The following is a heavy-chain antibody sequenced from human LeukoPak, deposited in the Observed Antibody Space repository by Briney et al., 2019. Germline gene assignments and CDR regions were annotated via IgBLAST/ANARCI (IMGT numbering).Heavy chain of an antibody. D-gene: IGHD3-3*01. CDR1: GYTFTSYG. CDR2: IIPIFGTA. Sequence: GASVKVSCKASGYTFTSYGISWVRQAPGQGLEWMGGIIPIFGTANYAQKFQGRVTITADESTSTAYMELSSLRSEDTAVYYCARRAQMGYDFWSGYSTFDYWGQGTLVTVSS. J-gene: IGHJ4*02. V-gene: IGHV1-69*13. CDR3: ARRAQMGYDFWSGYSTFDY.